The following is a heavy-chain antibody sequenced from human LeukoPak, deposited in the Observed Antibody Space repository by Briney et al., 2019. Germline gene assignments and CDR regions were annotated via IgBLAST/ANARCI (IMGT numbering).Heavy chain of an antibody. CDR2: IYSGGST. V-gene: IGHV3-66*01. J-gene: IGHJ5*02. D-gene: IGHD2-8*02. Sequence: GGSLRLSCAASGFTFTSYWMSWVRQAPGKGLEWVSVIYSGGSTYYADSVKDRFAISRDNSKNTVYLQMNSLRAEDTAVYYCARDRYWGAGFDPWGQGTLVTVSS. CDR1: GFTFTSYW. CDR3: ARDRYWGAGFDP.